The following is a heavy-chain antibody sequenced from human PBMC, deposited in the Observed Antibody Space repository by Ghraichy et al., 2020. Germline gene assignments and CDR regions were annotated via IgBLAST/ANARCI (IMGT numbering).Heavy chain of an antibody. Sequence: SQTLSLTCNVSGVSIGTYYWSWIRQSPVKGLEWIGSIHYSGTTSYNPSLGSRVSMSVDTSKNQFSLKLRSVTAADTAVYYCARIGQYQVRPLYWGQGTRVTVSS. D-gene: IGHD2-2*01. CDR2: IHYSGTT. V-gene: IGHV4-59*01. J-gene: IGHJ4*02. CDR1: GVSIGTYY. CDR3: ARIGQYQVRPLY.